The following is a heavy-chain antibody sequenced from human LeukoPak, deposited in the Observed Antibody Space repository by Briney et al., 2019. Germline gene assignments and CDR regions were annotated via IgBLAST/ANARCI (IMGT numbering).Heavy chain of an antibody. Sequence: GGSLKLSCAASGVTVTNTCMNGVRQAPGKGLEWVSVFFGGSFTYYTDSVKGRFTISRDSSKNTIDLQMNSLTPDDTAVYYCARSQGIADAFDVWGQGTMVTVS. V-gene: IGHV3-66*02. D-gene: IGHD6-13*01. CDR2: FFGGSFT. CDR3: ARSQGIADAFDV. CDR1: GVTVTNTC. J-gene: IGHJ3*01.